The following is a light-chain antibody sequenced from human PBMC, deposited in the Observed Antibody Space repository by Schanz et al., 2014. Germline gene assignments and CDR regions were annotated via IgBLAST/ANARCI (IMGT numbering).Light chain of an antibody. CDR3: CSYAGSINWV. Sequence: QSALTQPPSASGSPGQSVTISCTGTSSDVGGYNYVSWYQQHPGKAPKLMISEVNKRPSGVPDRFTGSKSGNTAFLTVSGLQAEDEGDYYCCSYAGSINWVFGGGTKLTVL. V-gene: IGLV2-8*01. CDR2: EVN. J-gene: IGLJ3*02. CDR1: SSDVGGYNY.